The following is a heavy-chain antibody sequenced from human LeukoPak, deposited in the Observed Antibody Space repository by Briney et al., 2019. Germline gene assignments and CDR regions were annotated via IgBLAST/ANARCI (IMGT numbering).Heavy chain of an antibody. V-gene: IGHV3-30*18. J-gene: IGHJ6*02. CDR1: GFTFSSYG. CDR3: AKARGFWSGYYPSKYYYYYYGMDV. CDR2: ISYDGSNK. Sequence: PGGSLRLSCAASGFTFSSYGMHWVRQAPGKGLEWVAVISYDGSNKYYADSVKGRFTISRDNSKSTLYLQMNSLRAEDTAVYYCAKARGFWSGYYPSKYYYYYYGMDVWGQGTTVTVSS. D-gene: IGHD3-3*01.